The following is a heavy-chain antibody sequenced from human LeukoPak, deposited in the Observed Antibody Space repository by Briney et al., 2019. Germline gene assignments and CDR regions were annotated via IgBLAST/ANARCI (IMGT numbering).Heavy chain of an antibody. Sequence: GGSLRLSCVASGFTFSSYWMTWVRQAPGKGLEWVANMRQDGNEKYYVDSVRGRFTISRDNARNSLYLQMDNLRAEDTGVYYCARDFYDGFALDYWGQGTLVTVSS. J-gene: IGHJ4*02. CDR1: GFTFSSYW. V-gene: IGHV3-7*01. CDR2: MRQDGNEK. D-gene: IGHD2/OR15-2a*01. CDR3: ARDFYDGFALDY.